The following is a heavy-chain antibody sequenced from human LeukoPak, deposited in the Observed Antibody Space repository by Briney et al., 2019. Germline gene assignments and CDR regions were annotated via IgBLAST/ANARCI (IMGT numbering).Heavy chain of an antibody. Sequence: GGSLRLSCAASGFTFTNHWMHWVRQAPGKGLVWVSRIRPDGRETNHADSVKGRFTISRDNAKNTLYLQMNSLGAEDTAGYYCGRDAVVGSGSVDYWGQGVLVTVPS. CDR3: GRDAVVGSGSVDY. CDR1: GFTFTNHW. D-gene: IGHD3-10*01. V-gene: IGHV3-74*01. J-gene: IGHJ4*02. CDR2: IRPDGRET.